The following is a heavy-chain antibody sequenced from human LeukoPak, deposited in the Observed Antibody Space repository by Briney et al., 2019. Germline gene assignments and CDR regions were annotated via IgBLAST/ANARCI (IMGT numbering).Heavy chain of an antibody. CDR3: ARPEAGSGSPFLAY. Sequence: GESLRLSCAASGFTASSNHMSWVRQAPGKGLEWVSLIYSGGSIYYADSVKGRFTISRDNSKTTLYLQMNSLRAEDTAVYYCARPEAGSGSPFLAYWGQGTLVTVSS. J-gene: IGHJ4*02. V-gene: IGHV3-66*04. D-gene: IGHD3-10*01. CDR2: IYSGGSI. CDR1: GFTASSNH.